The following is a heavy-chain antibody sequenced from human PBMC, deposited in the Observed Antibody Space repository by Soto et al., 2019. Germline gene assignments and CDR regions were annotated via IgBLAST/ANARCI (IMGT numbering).Heavy chain of an antibody. J-gene: IGHJ6*02. CDR3: AGDAPPRSGIYYGMDV. V-gene: IGHV1-69*17. CDR2: INPMLRIT. CDR1: GNNFNNYF. D-gene: IGHD3-10*01. Sequence: QVQLVQSGAEVKKPGSSVKVSCKASGNNFNNYFINWVRQVPGQGLEWMGGINPMLRITQYRQQFQGRITVTADRXTXTXYMELSGLESEDTAVYYCAGDAPPRSGIYYGMDVWGQGTTITVSS.